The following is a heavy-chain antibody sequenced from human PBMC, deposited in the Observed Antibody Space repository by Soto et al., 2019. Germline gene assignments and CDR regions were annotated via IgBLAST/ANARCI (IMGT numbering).Heavy chain of an antibody. CDR1: GFSLSTSGVG. Sequence: SGPTLVNPTQTLTLTCTFSGFSLSTSGVGVGWIRQPPGKALEWLALIYWDDDKRYSPSLKSRLTITKDTSKNQVVLTMTNMDPVDTATYYCARSEGYFDWFEAKHYYYYMDVWGKGTTVTVSS. D-gene: IGHD3-9*01. CDR3: ARSEGYFDWFEAKHYYYYMDV. CDR2: IYWDDDK. J-gene: IGHJ6*03. V-gene: IGHV2-5*02.